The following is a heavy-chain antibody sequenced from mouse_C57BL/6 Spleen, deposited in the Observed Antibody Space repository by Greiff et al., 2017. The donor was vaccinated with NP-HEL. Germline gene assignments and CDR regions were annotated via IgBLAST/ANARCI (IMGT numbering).Heavy chain of an antibody. Sequence: QVQLQQSGPELVKPGASVKISCKASGYAFSSSWMNWVKQRPGKGLEWIGRIYPGDGDTNYNGKFKGKATLTADKSSSTAYMQLSSLTSEDSAVYFCAREPGYGPGAMDYWGQGTSVTVSS. CDR1: GYAFSSSW. J-gene: IGHJ4*01. CDR2: IYPGDGDT. D-gene: IGHD2-10*02. V-gene: IGHV1-82*01. CDR3: AREPGYGPGAMDY.